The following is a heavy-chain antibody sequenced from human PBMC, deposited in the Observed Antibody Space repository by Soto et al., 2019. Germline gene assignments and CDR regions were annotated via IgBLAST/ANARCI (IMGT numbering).Heavy chain of an antibody. CDR2: IYHSGST. CDR3: ARSSRADNWFDP. Sequence: LRRTLSLTCAVSGGSISSSNWWSWVRQPPGKGLEWIGEIYHSGSTNYNPSLKSRVTISVDKSKNQFSLKLSSVTAADTAVYYCARSSRADNWFDPWGQGTLVTVSS. J-gene: IGHJ5*02. D-gene: IGHD3-10*01. CDR1: GGSISSSNW. V-gene: IGHV4-4*02.